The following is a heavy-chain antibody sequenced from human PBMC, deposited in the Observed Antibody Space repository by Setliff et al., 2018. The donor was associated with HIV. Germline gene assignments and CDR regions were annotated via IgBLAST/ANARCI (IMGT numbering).Heavy chain of an antibody. CDR1: GGSISSYY. J-gene: IGHJ3*02. V-gene: IGHV4-59*08. CDR3: ARHLRPRGVAVSDAFGI. Sequence: SETLSLTCSVAGGSISSYYWSWIRQPPGKGLECIGYIYSSGSTNYNPSLKSRVTISVDTSKNQLSLKLRSVTAADTAVYYCARHLRPRGVAVSDAFGIWGQGTMVTVSS. D-gene: IGHD2-15*01. CDR2: IYSSGST.